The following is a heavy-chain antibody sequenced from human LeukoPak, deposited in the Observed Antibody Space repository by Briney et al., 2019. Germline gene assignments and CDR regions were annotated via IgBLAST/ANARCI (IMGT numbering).Heavy chain of an antibody. CDR3: ARDCAIGCGHAFDI. CDR2: IIPIFGTA. Sequence: ASVKVSCKASGGTFSSYAISWVRQAPGQGLEWMGGIIPIFGTANYAQKFQGRVTITTDESTGTAYMELSSLRSEDTAVYYCARDCAIGCGHAFDIWGQGTMVTVSS. CDR1: GGTFSSYA. D-gene: IGHD2-21*01. V-gene: IGHV1-69*05. J-gene: IGHJ3*02.